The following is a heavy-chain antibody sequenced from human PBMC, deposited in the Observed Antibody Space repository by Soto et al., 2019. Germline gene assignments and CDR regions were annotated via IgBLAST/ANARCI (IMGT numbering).Heavy chain of an antibody. D-gene: IGHD2-15*01. CDR1: GYTFTSYA. CDR3: ARVVVAALHPLGY. J-gene: IGHJ4*02. V-gene: IGHV1-3*05. CDR2: INAGNGNT. Sequence: QVQLVQSEAEEKKPGASVKVSCKASGYTFTSYAMHWVRQAPGQRLEWMGWINAGNGNTKYSQKFQGRVTITRDTSASTAYMELSSLRSEDTAVYYCARVVVAALHPLGYWGQGTLVTVSS.